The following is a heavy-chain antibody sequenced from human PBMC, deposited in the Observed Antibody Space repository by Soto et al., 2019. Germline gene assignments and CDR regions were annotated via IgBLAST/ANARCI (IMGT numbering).Heavy chain of an antibody. J-gene: IGHJ5*02. CDR2: VNVGGGNT. CDR3: ARETGGGAAAAYHP. D-gene: IGHD1-1*01. V-gene: IGHV1-3*01. CDR1: GYTFKSHG. Sequence: QVQLVQSGAEVKKPGASVRISCKTSGYTFKSHGIHWARQAPGQRLEWLGWVNVGGGNTRYKQGLQGRITINIEASAATGYMELSSLISEDTAVYYCARETGGGAAAAYHPWGQGTQVIVSS.